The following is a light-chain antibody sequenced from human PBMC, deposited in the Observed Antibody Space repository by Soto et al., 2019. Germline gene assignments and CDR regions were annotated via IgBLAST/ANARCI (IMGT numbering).Light chain of an antibody. CDR2: AAS. V-gene: IGKV1-39*01. Sequence: DIQVTQSPSSLSASVGDRVTITCRTSQTLMNYLNWYQQKPGKAPKLLIYAASNLQSGVPSRFSGSGSGTDFTLTISNLQPEDFATYYCQQSYSASVTFGQGTKLGIK. J-gene: IGKJ1*01. CDR3: QQSYSASVT. CDR1: QTLMNY.